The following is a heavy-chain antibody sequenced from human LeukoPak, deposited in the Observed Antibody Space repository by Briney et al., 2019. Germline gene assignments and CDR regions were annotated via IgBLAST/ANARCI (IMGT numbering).Heavy chain of an antibody. J-gene: IGHJ5*02. Sequence: SETLSLTCAVYGGSFSGYYWSWIRQPPGKGLEWIGEINHSGSTNYNPSLKSQVTISVDTSKNQFSLKLSSVTAAGTAVYYCARGRLYYYGSGSYYNPFDPWGQGTLVTVSS. CDR2: INHSGST. V-gene: IGHV4-34*01. D-gene: IGHD3-10*01. CDR1: GGSFSGYY. CDR3: ARGRLYYYGSGSYYNPFDP.